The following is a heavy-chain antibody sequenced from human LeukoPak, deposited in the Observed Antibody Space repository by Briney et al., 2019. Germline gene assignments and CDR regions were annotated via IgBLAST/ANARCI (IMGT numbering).Heavy chain of an antibody. Sequence: GGSLRLSCAASGFTFSNNWMSWVRQAPGKGLEWVANMNQDGSEKYSVDSVKGRFTISRDNAKSSSYLQMNSLRAEDTAVYYCARACSGGSCFDYWGQGTLVTVSS. D-gene: IGHD2-15*01. V-gene: IGHV3-7*04. CDR2: MNQDGSEK. J-gene: IGHJ4*02. CDR3: ARACSGGSCFDY. CDR1: GFTFSNNW.